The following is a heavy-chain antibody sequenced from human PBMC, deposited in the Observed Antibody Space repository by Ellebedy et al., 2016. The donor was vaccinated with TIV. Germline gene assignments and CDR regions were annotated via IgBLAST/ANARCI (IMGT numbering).Heavy chain of an antibody. CDR2: ISSSSSTI. CDR3: ARRRAPTY. J-gene: IGHJ4*02. Sequence: GESLKISXAASGFTFSSYSMNWVRQAPGKGLEWVSYISSSSSTIYYADSVKGRFTISRDNAKNSLYLQMNSLRAEDTAVYYCARRRAPTYWGQGTLVTVSS. V-gene: IGHV3-48*01. CDR1: GFTFSSYS.